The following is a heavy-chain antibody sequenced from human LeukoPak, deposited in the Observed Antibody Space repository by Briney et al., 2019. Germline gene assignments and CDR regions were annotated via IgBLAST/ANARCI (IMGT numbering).Heavy chain of an antibody. CDR2: INPNSGGT. D-gene: IGHD2-2*01. V-gene: IGHV1-2*02. CDR3: ARGGWSLGYCSSSSFLDWFDP. Sequence: VASVKVSCKASRYTFTDYYMHWVRQAPGQGLEWMGWINPNSGGTNYAQKFQGRVTMTRDTSISTAYMELSRLRSDDTAVYFCARGGWSLGYCSSSSFLDWFDPWGQGTLVTVSS. J-gene: IGHJ5*02. CDR1: RYTFTDYY.